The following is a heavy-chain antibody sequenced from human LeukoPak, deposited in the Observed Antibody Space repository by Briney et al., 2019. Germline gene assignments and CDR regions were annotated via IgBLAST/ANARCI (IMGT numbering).Heavy chain of an antibody. CDR1: GGSISSYY. D-gene: IGHD3-3*01. CDR3: ASSGYDFWSGYYTLHAFDI. V-gene: IGHV4-59*01. CDR2: IYYSGST. J-gene: IGHJ3*02. Sequence: SETLSLTCTVSGGSISSYYWSWIRQPPGKGLEWIGYIYYSGSTNYNPSLKSRVTISVDTSKNQFSLKLSSVTAADTAVYYCASSGYDFWSGYYTLHAFDIWGQGTMVTVSS.